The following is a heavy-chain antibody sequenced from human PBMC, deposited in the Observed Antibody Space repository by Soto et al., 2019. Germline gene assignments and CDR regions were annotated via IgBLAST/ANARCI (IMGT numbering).Heavy chain of an antibody. CDR2: IYPGGRT. Sequence: GGSLRLSCEASGFSVSNTYMSWIRQAPGRGLEWVSIIYPGGRTYYTDSVKGRFTISQDNSRKTVCLQMNSLRAEDTALYYCAKGFNWNRVDSWGQGTLVTVSS. J-gene: IGHJ4*02. CDR1: GFSVSNTY. V-gene: IGHV3-53*01. CDR3: AKGFNWNRVDS. D-gene: IGHD1-20*01.